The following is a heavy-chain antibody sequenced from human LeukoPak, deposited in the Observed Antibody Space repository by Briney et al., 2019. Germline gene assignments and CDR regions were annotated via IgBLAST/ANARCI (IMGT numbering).Heavy chain of an antibody. V-gene: IGHV3-21*01. CDR2: ISSSSSYI. CDR1: GFTFSSYS. CDR3: ARDSSGWYGVTDY. D-gene: IGHD6-19*01. J-gene: IGHJ4*02. Sequence: GGSLRLSCAASGFTFSSYSMNWVRQAPGKGLEWVSSISSSSSYIYYADSVKGRFTISRDNAKNSLYLQMNSLRAEDTAVYYCARDSSGWYGVTDYWGQGTLVTVSS.